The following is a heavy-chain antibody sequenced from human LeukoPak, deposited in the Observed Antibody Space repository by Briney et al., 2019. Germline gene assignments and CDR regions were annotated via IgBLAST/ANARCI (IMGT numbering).Heavy chain of an antibody. CDR3: ARTIDVVVPAAIEYYFDY. V-gene: IGHV4-39*07. D-gene: IGHD2-2*01. CDR1: GGSISSSSYY. Sequence: PSETLSLTCTVSGGSISSSSYYWGWIRQPPGKGLEWIGSIYYSGSTYYNPSLKSRVTISVDTSKNQFSLKLSSVTAADTAVYYCARTIDVVVPAAIEYYFDYWGQGTLVTVSS. J-gene: IGHJ4*02. CDR2: IYYSGST.